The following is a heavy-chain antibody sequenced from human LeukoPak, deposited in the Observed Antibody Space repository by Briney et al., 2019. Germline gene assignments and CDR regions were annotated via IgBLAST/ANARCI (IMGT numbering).Heavy chain of an antibody. CDR1: GGSISSYY. J-gene: IGHJ5*02. Sequence: SETLSLTXTVSGGSISSYYWSWIRQPPGKGLEWIGYIDYSGSTNYNPSLKSRVTISVDTSKNQFSLKLSSVTAADTAVYYCARAFWSGDIVVVPAASNWFDPWGQGTLVTVSS. CDR2: IDYSGST. D-gene: IGHD2-2*01. CDR3: ARAFWSGDIVVVPAASNWFDP. V-gene: IGHV4-59*01.